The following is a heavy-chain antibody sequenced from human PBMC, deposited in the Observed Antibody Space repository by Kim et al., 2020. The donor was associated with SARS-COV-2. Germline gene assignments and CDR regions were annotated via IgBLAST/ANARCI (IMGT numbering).Heavy chain of an antibody. Sequence: SQTLSLTCAISGDSVSSNSAAWNWIRQSPSRGLEWLGRTYYRSKWYNDYAVSVKSRITINPDTSKNQFSLQLNSVTPEDTAVYYCARDPKYDSSGYYYDEVDAFDIWGQGTMVTVSS. J-gene: IGHJ3*02. CDR2: TYYRSKWYN. CDR1: GDSVSSNSAA. CDR3: ARDPKYDSSGYYYDEVDAFDI. V-gene: IGHV6-1*01. D-gene: IGHD3-22*01.